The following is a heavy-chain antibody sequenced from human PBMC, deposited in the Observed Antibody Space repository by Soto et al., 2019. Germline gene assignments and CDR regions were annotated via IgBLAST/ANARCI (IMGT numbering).Heavy chain of an antibody. V-gene: IGHV3-30*18. Sequence: PGGSLRLSCAASGFTFSSYGMHWVRQAPGKGLEWVAVISYDGSNKYYADSVKGRFTISRDNSKNTLYLQMNSLRAEDTAVYYCAKDQVNDFWSGYNDYYYYGMDVWGQGTTVTVSS. CDR2: ISYDGSNK. J-gene: IGHJ6*02. D-gene: IGHD3-3*01. CDR3: AKDQVNDFWSGYNDYYYYGMDV. CDR1: GFTFSSYG.